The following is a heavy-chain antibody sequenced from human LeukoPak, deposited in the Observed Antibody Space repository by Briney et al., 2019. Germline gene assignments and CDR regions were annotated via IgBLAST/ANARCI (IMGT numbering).Heavy chain of an antibody. J-gene: IGHJ5*02. CDR3: AKGAIAAAGSMKFDP. CDR1: GFTFDDYA. V-gene: IGHV3-9*01. Sequence: GGSLRLSCAASGFTFDDYAMHWVRQAPGKGLEWVSGISWNSGSIGYADSVKGRFTISRDNSKNTLYLQMNSLRAEDTAVYYCAKGAIAAAGSMKFDPWGQGTLVTVSS. CDR2: ISWNSGSI. D-gene: IGHD6-13*01.